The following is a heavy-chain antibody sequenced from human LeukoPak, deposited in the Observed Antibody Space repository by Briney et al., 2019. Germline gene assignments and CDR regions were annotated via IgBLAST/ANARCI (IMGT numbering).Heavy chain of an antibody. CDR2: INHSGST. CDR1: GGSFSGYY. D-gene: IGHD3-10*01. J-gene: IGHJ4*02. Sequence: SETLSLTCAVYGGSFSGYYWSWIRQPPGKGLEWIGEINHSGSTNYNPSLQSRVTISVDTSKNQFSLKLSSVTAADTAVYYCARGPRYYGSGSYHGYWGQGTLVTVSS. CDR3: ARGPRYYGSGSYHGY. V-gene: IGHV4-34*01.